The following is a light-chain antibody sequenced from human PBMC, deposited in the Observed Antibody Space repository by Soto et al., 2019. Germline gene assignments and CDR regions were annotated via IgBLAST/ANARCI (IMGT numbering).Light chain of an antibody. CDR3: SSYTSHNTPWV. Sequence: QSVLPQPASVSGSPGQSITISCTGTSSDVGGFDFVSWYQHHPGKAPKLLVYEVSNRPSRVSSRFSGSKSGTTASLTISGLQAEDEADYYCSSYTSHNTPWVVGGGTTLTVL. J-gene: IGLJ3*02. V-gene: IGLV2-14*01. CDR1: SSDVGGFDF. CDR2: EVS.